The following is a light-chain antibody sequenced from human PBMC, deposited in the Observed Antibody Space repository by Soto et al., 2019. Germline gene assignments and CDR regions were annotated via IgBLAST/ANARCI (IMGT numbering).Light chain of an antibody. CDR3: GAWDSGLSDMV. CDR1: TSNVGKNF. V-gene: IGLV1-51*01. Sequence: QSVLTQPPSISAAPGHNITISCSGSTSNVGKNFVAWYQQRPGTGPTVVNYDNYERPSGIPDRFSGSRSGTSATLTITGLQTGDEADYYCGAWDSGLSDMVFGGGTKLTVL. CDR2: DNY. J-gene: IGLJ2*01.